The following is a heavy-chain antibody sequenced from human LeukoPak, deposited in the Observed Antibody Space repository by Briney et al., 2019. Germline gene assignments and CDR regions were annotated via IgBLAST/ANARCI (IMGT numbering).Heavy chain of an antibody. J-gene: IGHJ4*02. Sequence: PSETLSLTCTVSGYSISSGYYWGWIRQPPGKGLEWIGSIYHSGSTYYNPSLKSRVTISVDTSKNQFSLKLSSVTAADTAVYYCASSVGDLSFDYWRQGTLVTVSS. CDR3: ASSVGDLSFDY. D-gene: IGHD4-17*01. CDR1: GYSISSGYY. V-gene: IGHV4-38-2*02. CDR2: IYHSGST.